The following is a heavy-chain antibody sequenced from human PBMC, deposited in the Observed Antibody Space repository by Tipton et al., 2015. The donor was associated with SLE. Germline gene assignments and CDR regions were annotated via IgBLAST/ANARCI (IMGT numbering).Heavy chain of an antibody. V-gene: IGHV4-31*03. CDR1: GGSISSNNFF. CDR2: IYNTGNT. D-gene: IGHD3-22*01. Sequence: TLSLTCTVYGGSISSNNFFWSWIRQLPGKGLEWIGYIYNTGNTYYNPSLKSRVTMSVDTSKNQFSLRVTSVTAADTAVYYCARDGPDTSGYYLDYWGQGILVTVSS. CDR3: ARDGPDTSGYYLDY. J-gene: IGHJ4*02.